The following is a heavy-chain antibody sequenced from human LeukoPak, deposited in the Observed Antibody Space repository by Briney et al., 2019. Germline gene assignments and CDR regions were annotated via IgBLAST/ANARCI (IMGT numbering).Heavy chain of an antibody. V-gene: IGHV4-59*08. Sequence: PSETLSLTCAVYGGSFSSYYWSWIRQPPGKGLEWIGYIYYSGSTNYNPSLKSRVTISVDTSKNQFSLKLSSVTAADTAVYYCASLYGSGSNSGPFDIWGQGTMVTVSS. CDR1: GGSFSSYY. CDR3: ASLYGSGSNSGPFDI. J-gene: IGHJ3*02. D-gene: IGHD3-10*01. CDR2: IYYSGST.